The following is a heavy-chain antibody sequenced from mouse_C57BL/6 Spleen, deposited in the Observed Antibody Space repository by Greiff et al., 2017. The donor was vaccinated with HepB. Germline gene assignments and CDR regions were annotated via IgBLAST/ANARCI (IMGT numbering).Heavy chain of an antibody. CDR2: IYPGDGDT. CDR3: ARPGDYCSSLYYFDY. J-gene: IGHJ2*01. CDR1: GYAFSSSW. V-gene: IGHV1-82*01. Sequence: VQLQQSGPELVKPGASVKISCKASGYAFSSSWMNWVKQRPGKGLEWIGRIYPGDGDTNYNGKFKGKATLTADKSSSTAYLQLSSLTSEDSAVYFCARPGDYCSSLYYFDYWGQGTTLTVSS. D-gene: IGHD1-1*01.